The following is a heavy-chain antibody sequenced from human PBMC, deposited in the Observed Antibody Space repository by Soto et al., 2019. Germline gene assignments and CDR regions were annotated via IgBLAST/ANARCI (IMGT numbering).Heavy chain of an antibody. J-gene: IGHJ4*02. Sequence: EVQLLESGGGLVQPGGSLRLSCAASGFTFSSYSMNCFRQAPGKVLEWVATVAGGGENTFYADSVKGRFTISRDDSQNTLYLQMKSLRAEDTAVYFCAKRDSGSGRSPPLINYWGQGTLVTVSS. V-gene: IGHV3-23*01. CDR2: VAGGGENT. D-gene: IGHD3-10*01. CDR3: AKRDSGSGRSPPLINY. CDR1: GFTFSSYS.